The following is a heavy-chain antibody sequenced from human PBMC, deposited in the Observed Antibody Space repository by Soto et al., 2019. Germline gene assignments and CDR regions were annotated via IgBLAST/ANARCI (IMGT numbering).Heavy chain of an antibody. CDR3: ARGASPLIDY. D-gene: IGHD1-26*01. J-gene: IGHJ4*02. Sequence: ASVKVSCKASGYTFTSYAMHSARQAPGQRLEWMGWINAGNGNTKYSQKFQGRVTITRDTSASTAYMELSRLRSEDTAVYYCARGASPLIDYWGQGTLVTVSS. CDR1: GYTFTSYA. CDR2: INAGNGNT. V-gene: IGHV1-3*01.